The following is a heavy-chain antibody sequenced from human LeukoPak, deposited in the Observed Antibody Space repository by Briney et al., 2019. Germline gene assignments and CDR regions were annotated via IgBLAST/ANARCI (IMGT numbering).Heavy chain of an antibody. Sequence: SETLSLTCSVSGAFSTNYFWSWIRQPAGKGLQWIGRINISGDTYYNPSLKSRVTMSEDTSKKQFSLNLSSMAAADTAVYYCARTLLPATMGAFDIWGQGTMVTVSS. J-gene: IGHJ3*02. CDR2: INISGDT. V-gene: IGHV4-4*07. D-gene: IGHD2-2*01. CDR1: GAFSTNYF. CDR3: ARTLLPATMGAFDI.